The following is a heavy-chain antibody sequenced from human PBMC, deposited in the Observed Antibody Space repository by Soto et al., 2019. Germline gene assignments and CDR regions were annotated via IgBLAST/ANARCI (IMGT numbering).Heavy chain of an antibody. V-gene: IGHV3-23*01. Sequence: LRLSCAASGFTFSSYAMSWVRQAPGKGLEWVSAISGSGGSTYYADSVKGRFTISRDNSKNTLYLQMNSLRAEDTAVYYCARTTTLENYFDYWGQGTLVTVSS. J-gene: IGHJ4*02. CDR2: ISGSGGST. D-gene: IGHD1-1*01. CDR3: ARTTTLENYFDY. CDR1: GFTFSSYA.